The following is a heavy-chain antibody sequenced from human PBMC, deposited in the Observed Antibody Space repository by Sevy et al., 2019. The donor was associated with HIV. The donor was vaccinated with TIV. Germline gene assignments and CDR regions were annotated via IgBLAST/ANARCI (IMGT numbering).Heavy chain of an antibody. J-gene: IGHJ4*02. V-gene: IGHV3-74*01. Sequence: GGSLRLSCAASGFTFSSYWMHWVRQAPGKGPVWVARIKNDGSSTRYADFVKGRFTISRDNAKNTLYLQMNSLRAGDMGAYYCTRVPGDGYNSPSFDYWGRGTLVTVSS. CDR2: IKNDGSST. D-gene: IGHD5-12*01. CDR1: GFTFSSYW. CDR3: TRVPGDGYNSPSFDY.